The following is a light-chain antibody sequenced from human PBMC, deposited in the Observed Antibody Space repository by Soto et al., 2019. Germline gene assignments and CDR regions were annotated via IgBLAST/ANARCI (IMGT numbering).Light chain of an antibody. Sequence: EIVLTQSPGTLSLSPGERATLSCRASQSVSSSYLAWYQQKPGQAPRLLIYGASSRATGIPDRFSGSGSGTDFTLTISRLEPEDFPLYYCQQFRSSPLFTFGPATKLHLK. CDR1: QSVSSSY. J-gene: IGKJ3*01. CDR2: GAS. CDR3: QQFRSSPLFT. V-gene: IGKV3-20*01.